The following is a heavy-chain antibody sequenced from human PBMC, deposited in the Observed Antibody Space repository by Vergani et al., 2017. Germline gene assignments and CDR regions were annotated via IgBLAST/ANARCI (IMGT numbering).Heavy chain of an antibody. D-gene: IGHD2-21*02. V-gene: IGHV4-39*01. CDR3: ARVGHLVAVTGEGPSLDL. CDR1: NDSVSNTFYY. J-gene: IGHJ2*01. CDR2: IYYSGST. Sequence: QVQLQESGPGLVKPSETLSLTCTVSNDSVSNTFYYWGWIRQTPGKGLEWIGSIYYSGSTYYNPSLKSRVTISVDTSKNQFSLRLNSVTAADTAVYYCARVGHLVAVTGEGPSLDLWGRGTLVTVSS.